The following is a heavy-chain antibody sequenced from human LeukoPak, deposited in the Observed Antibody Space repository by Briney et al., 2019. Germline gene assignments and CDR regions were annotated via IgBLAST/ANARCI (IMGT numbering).Heavy chain of an antibody. CDR1: AGSISSSPYY. D-gene: IGHD3-10*01. CDR3: VKTISMVRGVLADAFDI. Sequence: RPSETLSLICAVSAGSISSSPYYWGWVRQPPGKGLEWIGLVYFTGSTYYHPSLKSRVTISVDTSKTQFSMKVTSVTAADTAVYYCVKTISMVRGVLADAFDIWGQGTTVFVSS. V-gene: IGHV4-39*01. CDR2: VYFTGST. J-gene: IGHJ3*02.